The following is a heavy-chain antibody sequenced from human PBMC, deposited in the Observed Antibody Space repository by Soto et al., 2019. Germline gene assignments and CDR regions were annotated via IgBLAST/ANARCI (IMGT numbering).Heavy chain of an antibody. CDR1: GGSFSGYY. Sequence: SETLSLTCAVYGGSFSGYYWSWIRQPPGKGLEWIGEINHSGSTNYNPSLKSRVTISVDTSKNQISLKLSSVTAADTAVYYCARAQGSTVTPRGRLAPWGQGTLVTVSS. J-gene: IGHJ5*02. CDR2: INHSGST. V-gene: IGHV4-34*01. D-gene: IGHD4-17*01. CDR3: ARAQGSTVTPRGRLAP.